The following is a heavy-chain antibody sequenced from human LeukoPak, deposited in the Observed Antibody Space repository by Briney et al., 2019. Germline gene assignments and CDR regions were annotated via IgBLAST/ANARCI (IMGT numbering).Heavy chain of an antibody. CDR3: ARGNYDSSGYYFDY. D-gene: IGHD3-22*01. CDR2: IYHSGSS. Sequence: SETLSLTCAVSGGSISSGAYSWSWIRQPPGKGLGWIGYIYHSGSSYYNLSLKSRVTISVDRSKNQFSLNLSSVTAPDTAVYYCARGNYDSSGYYFDYWGQGTLVTVSS. CDR1: GGSISSGAYS. V-gene: IGHV4-30-2*01. J-gene: IGHJ4*02.